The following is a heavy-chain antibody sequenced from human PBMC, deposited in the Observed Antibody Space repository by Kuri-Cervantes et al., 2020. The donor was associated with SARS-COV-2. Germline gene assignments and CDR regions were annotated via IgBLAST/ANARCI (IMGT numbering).Heavy chain of an antibody. D-gene: IGHD3-9*01. V-gene: IGHV4-34*01. CDR1: GGSFSGYY. J-gene: IGHJ4*02. CDR3: ARDSDFLEPSFDY. Sequence: GSLRLSCAVYGGSFSGYYWSWIRQPPGKGLEWIGEINHSGSTNYNPSLKTRVTISGDTSKNQFSLEVRSVTAADTAVYYCARDSDFLEPSFDYWGQGTLVTVSS. CDR2: INHSGST.